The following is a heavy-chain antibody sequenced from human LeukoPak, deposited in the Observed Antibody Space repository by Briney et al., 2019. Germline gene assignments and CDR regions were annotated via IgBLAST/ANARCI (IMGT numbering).Heavy chain of an antibody. Sequence: PGGSLRLSCAASGFTFSSYGMHWVRQAPGKGLEWVAVIWYDGSNKYYADSVKGRFTISRDNSKNTLYLQMNSLRAEDTAVYYCARDLGSSSWYYMYPYYYYGMDVWGQGTTVTVSS. CDR3: ARDLGSSSWYYMYPYYYYGMDV. CDR1: GFTFSSYG. CDR2: IWYDGSNK. V-gene: IGHV3-33*01. J-gene: IGHJ6*02. D-gene: IGHD6-13*01.